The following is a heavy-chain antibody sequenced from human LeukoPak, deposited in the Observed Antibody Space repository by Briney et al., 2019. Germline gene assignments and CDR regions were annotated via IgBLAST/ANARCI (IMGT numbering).Heavy chain of an antibody. J-gene: IGHJ6*02. CDR2: IYYSGST. CDR3: ARGRAVTTGYGMDV. Sequence: SETLSLTCTVSGGSISSGDYYWSWIRQPPGKGLEWIGYIYYSGSTYYNPSLKSRVTISVDTSKNQFSLWLSSVTAADTAVYYCARGRAVTTGYGMDVWGQGTTVTVSS. V-gene: IGHV4-30-4*01. CDR1: GGSISSGDYY. D-gene: IGHD4-11*01.